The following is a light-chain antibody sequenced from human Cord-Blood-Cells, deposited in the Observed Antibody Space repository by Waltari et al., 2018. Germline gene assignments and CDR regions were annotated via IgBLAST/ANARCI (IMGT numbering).Light chain of an antibody. Sequence: TLSCRASQSVSSYLAWYQQKPGQAPRLLIYDASNRATGIPARFSGSGSGTDFTLTISSLEPEDFAVYYCQQRSNWTFGQGTKVEIK. CDR3: QQRSNWT. CDR2: DAS. V-gene: IGKV3-11*01. CDR1: QSVSSY. J-gene: IGKJ1*01.